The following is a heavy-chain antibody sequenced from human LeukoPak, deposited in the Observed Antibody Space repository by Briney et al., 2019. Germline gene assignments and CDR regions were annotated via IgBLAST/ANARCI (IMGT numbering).Heavy chain of an antibody. J-gene: IGHJ4*02. CDR2: INHSGST. D-gene: IGHD1-26*01. CDR1: GGSFSGYY. CDR3: VRDQGGATVFDY. V-gene: IGHV4-34*01. Sequence: PSETLSLTCAVYGGSFSGYYWSWIRQPPGKGLEWIGEINHSGSTNYNPSLKSRVTISVDTSKNQFSLKLDSVTAADTAVYYCVRDQGGATVFDYWGQGTLVTVSS.